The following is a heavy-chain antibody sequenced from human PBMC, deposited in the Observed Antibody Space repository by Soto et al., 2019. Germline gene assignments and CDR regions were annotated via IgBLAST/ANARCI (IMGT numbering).Heavy chain of an antibody. CDR1: DGFISSSNY. J-gene: IGHJ4*02. CDR2: VYHNGGP. D-gene: IGHD2-15*01. CDR3: VRHGGRLFDY. V-gene: IGHV4-4*02. Sequence: QVQLQESGPGLVKPSGTLSLTCAVSDGFISSSNYWSWVRQPPGKGLEWIGQVYHNGGPSYNPSLRSRVTMSIDMYKNQFSLNLSAVTAADTAVYFCVRHGGRLFDYWGPGHLVTVSS.